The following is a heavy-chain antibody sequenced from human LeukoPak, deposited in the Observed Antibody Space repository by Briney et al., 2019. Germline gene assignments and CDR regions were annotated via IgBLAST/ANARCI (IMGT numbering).Heavy chain of an antibody. Sequence: SETLSLTCTVSGGSISSYYWSWIRQPPGKGLEWIGYIYYSGSTYYNPSLKSRVTLSVDTSKNQFSLNVSSATAADTAMYHCARVQGFGSALNWGQGTLVTVSS. CDR3: ARVQGFGSALN. CDR1: GGSISSYY. J-gene: IGHJ4*02. CDR2: IYYSGST. D-gene: IGHD3-10*01. V-gene: IGHV4-59*12.